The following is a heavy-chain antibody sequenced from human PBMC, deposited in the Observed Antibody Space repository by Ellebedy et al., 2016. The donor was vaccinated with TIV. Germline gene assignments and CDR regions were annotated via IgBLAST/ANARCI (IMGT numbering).Heavy chain of an antibody. J-gene: IGHJ4*02. V-gene: IGHV3-23*01. CDR1: GFTFSSYA. CDR3: ARQASGYSYVFDY. CDR2: ISGSGGST. D-gene: IGHD5-18*01. Sequence: GGSLRLSCAASGFTFSSYAMSWVRQAPGKGLEWVSAISGSGGSTYYADSVKGQFTISRDNSKNTLYLQMNSLRAEDTAVYYCARQASGYSYVFDYWGQGTLVTVSS.